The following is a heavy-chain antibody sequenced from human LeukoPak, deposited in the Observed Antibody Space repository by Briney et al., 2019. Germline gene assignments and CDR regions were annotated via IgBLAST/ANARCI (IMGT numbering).Heavy chain of an antibody. Sequence: SETLSLTCTVSGGSISSYYWSWIRQPPGKGLEWIGYIYYSGSTNYNPSLKSRVTISVDTSKNQFSLKLSSVTAADTAVYYCATLPVVINGGFDPWGQGTLVTVSS. J-gene: IGHJ5*02. CDR1: GGSISSYY. CDR3: ATLPVVINGGFDP. D-gene: IGHD3-22*01. CDR2: IYYSGST. V-gene: IGHV4-59*01.